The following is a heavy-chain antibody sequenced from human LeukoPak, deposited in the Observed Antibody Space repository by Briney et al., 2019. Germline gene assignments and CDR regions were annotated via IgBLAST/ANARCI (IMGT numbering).Heavy chain of an antibody. CDR1: GGSISSGGYY. D-gene: IGHD6-19*01. J-gene: IGHJ4*02. CDR2: IYYSGST. Sequence: SQTLSLTCTVSGGSISSGGYYWGWIRQPPGKGLEWIGTIYYSGSTYYNPSLKSRVTISVDTSKNQFSLKLSSVTAADTAVYYCARQSSYTSGWYSDYWGQGTLVIVSS. V-gene: IGHV4-39*01. CDR3: ARQSSYTSGWYSDY.